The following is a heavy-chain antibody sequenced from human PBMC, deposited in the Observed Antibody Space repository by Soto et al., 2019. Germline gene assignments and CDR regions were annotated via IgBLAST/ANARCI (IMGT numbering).Heavy chain of an antibody. D-gene: IGHD3-22*01. Sequence: SVKVSCKASGGTFSSYAISWVRQAPGQGLEWMGGIIPIFGTANYAQKFQGRVTITADESTSTAYMELSSLRSEDTAVYYCARDLTYYDDSSGLDTFDIWGQGTMVTVSS. J-gene: IGHJ3*02. CDR1: GGTFSSYA. CDR2: IIPIFGTA. CDR3: ARDLTYYDDSSGLDTFDI. V-gene: IGHV1-69*13.